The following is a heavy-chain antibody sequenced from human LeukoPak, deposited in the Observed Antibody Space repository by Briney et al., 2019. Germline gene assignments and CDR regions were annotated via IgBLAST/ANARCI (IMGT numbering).Heavy chain of an antibody. D-gene: IGHD3-22*01. CDR3: ARGPYYYDSSGYYFDY. CDR1: GFTFSSYS. CDR2: ISSSSSNR. J-gene: IGHJ4*02. Sequence: GGPLRLSCAASGFTFSSYSMNWVRQAPGKGLEWVSSISSSSSNRYHADSVKGRFTISRDNAKNSLYLQMNSLRAEDTAVYYCARGPYYYDSSGYYFDYWGQGTLVTVSS. V-gene: IGHV3-21*01.